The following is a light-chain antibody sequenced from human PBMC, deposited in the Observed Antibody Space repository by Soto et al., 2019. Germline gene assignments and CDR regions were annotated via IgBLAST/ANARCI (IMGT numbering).Light chain of an antibody. Sequence: EIVLTQSPDTLSLSPGERATLFCRASQTLSINSLAWYQQKPGQAPRLLIYAASTRDTGIPDRFNGSGSGTDSALTINRLEPEDFAVYYCQQYDGAPLTFGPGTKVDVK. CDR1: QTLSINS. J-gene: IGKJ3*01. V-gene: IGKV3-20*01. CDR2: AAS. CDR3: QQYDGAPLT.